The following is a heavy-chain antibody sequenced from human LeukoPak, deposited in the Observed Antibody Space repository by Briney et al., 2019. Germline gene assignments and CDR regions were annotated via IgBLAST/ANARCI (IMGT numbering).Heavy chain of an antibody. CDR3: ARPLYSGSYYCLTY. J-gene: IGHJ4*02. CDR2: IIPIFGTA. V-gene: IGHV1-69*13. Sequence: ASVKVSCKASGGTFSSYATSWVRQAPGQGLEWMGGIIPIFGTANYAQKFQGRVTITADESTSTVYMELSSLRSEDTAVYYCARPLYSGSYYCLTYWGQGTLVTVSS. CDR1: GGTFSSYA. D-gene: IGHD1-26*01.